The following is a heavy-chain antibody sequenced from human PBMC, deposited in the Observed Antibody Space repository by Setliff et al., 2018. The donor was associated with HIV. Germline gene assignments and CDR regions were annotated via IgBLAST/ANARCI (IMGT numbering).Heavy chain of an antibody. CDR1: GGSISRGSYY. V-gene: IGHV4-61*02. J-gene: IGHJ6*03. CDR3: AREAGIQLWLWKDYYYYYMDV. D-gene: IGHD5-18*01. Sequence: SETLSLTCTVSGGSISRGSYYWSWVRQPAGKGLEWIGRIYSSGSTNYNPSLKSRVTISVDTSKNQFSLKLSSVTAADTAVYYCAREAGIQLWLWKDYYYYYMDVWGKGTTVTVS. CDR2: IYSSGST.